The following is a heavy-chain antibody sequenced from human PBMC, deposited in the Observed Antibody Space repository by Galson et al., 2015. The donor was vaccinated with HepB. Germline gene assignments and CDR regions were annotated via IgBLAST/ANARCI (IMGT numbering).Heavy chain of an antibody. D-gene: IGHD2-2*01. J-gene: IGHJ4*02. CDR1: GFTFGSHA. CDR2: ISGPGGTT. V-gene: IGHV3-23*01. CDR3: TRLGDLSGYSSS. Sequence: SLRLSCAASGFTFGSHAMSWVRQGPGKGLEWVSAISGPGGTTYFADSVKGRFSISRDDSKNTAYLQMNSLRTEDTAVYYCTRLGDLSGYSSSWGQGTLVTVSS.